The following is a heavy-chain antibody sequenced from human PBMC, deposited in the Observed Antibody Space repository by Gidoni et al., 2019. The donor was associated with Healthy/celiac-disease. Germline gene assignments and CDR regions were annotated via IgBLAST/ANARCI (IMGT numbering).Heavy chain of an antibody. D-gene: IGHD1-7*01. CDR2: ISYDGSNK. Sequence: QVQLVESGGGVVQPGRSLSLSCAASGFPFSSYGLHWVRQAPGKGLEWVAVISYDGSNKYYADSVKGRFTISRDNSKNTLYLQMNSLRAEDTAVYYCAKENFRGSPFYYYYGMDVWGQGTTVTVSS. V-gene: IGHV3-30*18. CDR3: AKENFRGSPFYYYYGMDV. CDR1: GFPFSSYG. J-gene: IGHJ6*02.